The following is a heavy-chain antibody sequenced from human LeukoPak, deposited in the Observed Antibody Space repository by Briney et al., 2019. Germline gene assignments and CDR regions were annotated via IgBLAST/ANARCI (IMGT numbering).Heavy chain of an antibody. J-gene: IGHJ4*02. CDR3: AKSGYNRFDY. V-gene: IGHV3-30*02. Sequence: GGSLRLSCAASGFTFSTYGMHWVRQAPGKGLEWVAFVRYDGSKKYYTNSVKGRFTISRDNSKNTLYLQMNSLRAEDTAVYYCAKSGYNRFDYWSQGTLVTVSS. CDR2: VRYDGSKK. CDR1: GFTFSTYG. D-gene: IGHD5-24*01.